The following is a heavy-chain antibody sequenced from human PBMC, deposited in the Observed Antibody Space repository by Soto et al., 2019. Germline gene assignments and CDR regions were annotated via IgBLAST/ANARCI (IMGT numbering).Heavy chain of an antibody. D-gene: IGHD3-22*01. CDR1: GFTFSSYW. J-gene: IGHJ4*02. V-gene: IGHV3-74*03. Sequence: EVQLVESGGGLVQPGGSLRLSCAASGFTFSSYWMHWDRQSPGKGLVWVSQIDSDGRSTTYADTVKGRFTVSRDNAKNKLFLQMNSLRAEDTAVYYCVRDYDSSGFYSGHWGQGTLVTVSS. CDR2: IDSDGRST. CDR3: VRDYDSSGFYSGH.